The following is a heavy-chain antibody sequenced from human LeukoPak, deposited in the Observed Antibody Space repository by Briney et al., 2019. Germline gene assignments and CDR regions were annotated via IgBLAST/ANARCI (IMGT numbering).Heavy chain of an antibody. CDR2: IYTSGST. Sequence: PSETLSLTCTVSGGSISSYYWSWIRQPAGKGLEWIGRIYTSGSTNYNPSLKSRVTMSVDTSKNQFSLKLSSVTAADTAVYYCARETSSTSYYYYMDVWGKGTTVTVSS. CDR3: ARETSSTSYYYYMDV. D-gene: IGHD2-2*01. J-gene: IGHJ6*03. V-gene: IGHV4-4*07. CDR1: GGSISSYY.